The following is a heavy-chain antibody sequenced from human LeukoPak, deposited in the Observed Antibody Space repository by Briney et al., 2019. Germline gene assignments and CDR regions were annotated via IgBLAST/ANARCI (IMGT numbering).Heavy chain of an antibody. V-gene: IGHV1-2*06. CDR2: INPNSVAT. CDR3: ARHKGHAFDI. Sequence: GGXVKVSCKASGYTFTGYYIHWVRQAPGQGLEWMGRINPNSVATNYAEKLQGRVTMTRDTSNSTAYMEMSRLTSDDTAVYYCARHKGHAFDIWGQGTMVTVSS. J-gene: IGHJ3*02. CDR1: GYTFTGYY.